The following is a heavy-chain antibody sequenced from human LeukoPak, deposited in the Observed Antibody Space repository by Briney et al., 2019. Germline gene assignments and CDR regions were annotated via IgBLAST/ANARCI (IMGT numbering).Heavy chain of an antibody. CDR1: GFTFSSYG. CDR2: IRYDGSNK. Sequence: GGSLRLSCAASGFTFSSYGMHWVRQAPGKGLEWVAFIRYDGSNKYYADSVKGRFTISRDNAKNSLYLQMNSLRAEDTAVYYCARLPYGSGSGLMDVWGKGTTVTISS. J-gene: IGHJ6*03. CDR3: ARLPYGSGSGLMDV. D-gene: IGHD3-10*01. V-gene: IGHV3-30*02.